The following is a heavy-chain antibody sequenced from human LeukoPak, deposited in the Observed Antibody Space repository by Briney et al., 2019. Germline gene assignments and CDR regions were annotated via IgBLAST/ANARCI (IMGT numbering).Heavy chain of an antibody. D-gene: IGHD1-26*01. CDR2: ITNDGSST. V-gene: IGHV3-74*01. J-gene: IGHJ2*01. CDR3: AKDRTVGASYWYFDL. Sequence: GGSLRLSCAASGLTFSSYWMHWVRQAPGKGLVWVSRITNDGSSTTYADSVKGRFTISRDNAKNMLYLQVNSLRAEDTAIYYCAKDRTVGASYWYFDLWGRGTLVTVSS. CDR1: GLTFSSYW.